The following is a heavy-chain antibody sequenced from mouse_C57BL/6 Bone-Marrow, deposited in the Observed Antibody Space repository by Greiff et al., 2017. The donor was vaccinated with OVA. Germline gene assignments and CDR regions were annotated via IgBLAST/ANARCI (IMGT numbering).Heavy chain of an antibody. D-gene: IGHD1-1*01. Sequence: VQLQQPGAELVKPGASVKLSCKASGYTFTSYWMHWVKQRPGQGLEWIGMIHPNSGSTNYNEKFNSKATLTVDKSSSTAYMQLSSLTSEDSAVYYCARRIYYGSSGYFDYWGQGTTLTVSS. V-gene: IGHV1-64*01. CDR1: GYTFTSYW. CDR2: IHPNSGST. J-gene: IGHJ2*01. CDR3: ARRIYYGSSGYFDY.